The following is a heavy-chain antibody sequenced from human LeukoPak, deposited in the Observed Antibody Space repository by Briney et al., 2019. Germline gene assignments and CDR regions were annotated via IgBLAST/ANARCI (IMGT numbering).Heavy chain of an antibody. CDR1: GFTFSSYW. CDR2: IKQDGSQK. J-gene: IGHJ4*02. CDR3: ASNPSSGWFHFDY. V-gene: IGHV3-7*01. D-gene: IGHD6-19*01. Sequence: GGSLRLSCAASGFTFSSYWMSWVRQAPGKGLEWVANIKQDGSQKYYVDSVKGRFTISRDNSKNTLYLQMNSLRAEDTAVYYCASNPSSGWFHFDYWGQGTLVTVSS.